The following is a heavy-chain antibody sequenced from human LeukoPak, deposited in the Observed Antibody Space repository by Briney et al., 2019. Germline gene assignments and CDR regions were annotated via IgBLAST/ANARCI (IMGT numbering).Heavy chain of an antibody. CDR2: INPNSGGT. CDR3: ATSEPGSGSYYSPYYYYYYMDV. CDR1: GYTFTGYY. V-gene: IGHV1-2*02. J-gene: IGHJ6*03. Sequence: ASVKVSCKASGYTFTGYYMHWVRQAPGQGLEWMGWINPNSGGTNYAQKFQGRVTMTRDTSISTAYMELSRLRSDGTAVYYCATSEPGSGSYYSPYYYYYYMDVWGKGTTVTVSS. D-gene: IGHD3-10*01.